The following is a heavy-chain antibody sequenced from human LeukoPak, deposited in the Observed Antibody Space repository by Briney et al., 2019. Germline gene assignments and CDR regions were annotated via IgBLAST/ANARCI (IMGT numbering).Heavy chain of an antibody. D-gene: IGHD6-13*01. CDR2: INPNSGGT. CDR1: GYTFTGYY. Sequence: ASVKVSCKASGYTFTGYYMHWVRQAPGQGLEWMGWINPNSGGTNYAQKFQGRVTMTTDTSTSTAYMELRSLRSDDTAVYYCARDFRYSSSWSGHNWFDPWGQGTLVTVSS. J-gene: IGHJ5*02. CDR3: ARDFRYSSSWSGHNWFDP. V-gene: IGHV1-2*02.